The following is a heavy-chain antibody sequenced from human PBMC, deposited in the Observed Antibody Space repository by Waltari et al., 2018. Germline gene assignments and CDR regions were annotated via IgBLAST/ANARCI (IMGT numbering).Heavy chain of an antibody. J-gene: IGHJ4*02. Sequence: EVQLVESGGGLVKPGGSLRLSCAASGFPFSSYSLNWVRQAPGKGLEWVSSISSSSSYIYYADSVKGRFTISRDNAKNSLYLQMNSLRAEDTAVYYCARDGYSGPDYWGQGTLVTVSS. CDR2: ISSSSSYI. D-gene: IGHD5-18*01. CDR1: GFPFSSYS. V-gene: IGHV3-21*01. CDR3: ARDGYSGPDY.